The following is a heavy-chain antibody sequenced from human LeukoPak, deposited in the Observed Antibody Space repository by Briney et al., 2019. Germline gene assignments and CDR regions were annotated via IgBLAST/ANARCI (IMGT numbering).Heavy chain of an antibody. V-gene: IGHV1-46*01. CDR1: GYTFTSYY. CDR2: INPSSGST. Sequence: ASVKVSCKASGYTFTSYYMHWVRQAPGQGPEWMGIINPSSGSTSYAQKFQGRVTMTRDTSTSTVYMELSSLRSEDTAVYYCAKDQGDGYNSDWFDPWGQGTLVTVSS. J-gene: IGHJ5*02. D-gene: IGHD5-24*01. CDR3: AKDQGDGYNSDWFDP.